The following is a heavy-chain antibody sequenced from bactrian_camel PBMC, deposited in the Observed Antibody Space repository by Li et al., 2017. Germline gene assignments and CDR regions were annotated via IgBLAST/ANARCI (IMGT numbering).Heavy chain of an antibody. CDR1: GFTSRSYA. D-gene: IGHD5*01. CDR2: FYRYSSDT. J-gene: IGHJ4*01. Sequence: HVQLVESGGGLVQPGGSLRLSCVASGFTSRSYAMSWVRQAPGKGLEWVAGFYRYSSDTYYADSVKGRFTISRDNAKNTVSLQIDSLKSEDTARYYCVAFGLGALGQGTQVTVS. V-gene: IGHV3-2*01.